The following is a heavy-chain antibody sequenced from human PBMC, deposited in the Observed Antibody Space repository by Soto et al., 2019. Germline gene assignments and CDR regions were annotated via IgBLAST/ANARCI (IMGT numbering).Heavy chain of an antibody. CDR3: ARGNYNFYHGIDV. V-gene: IGHV3-33*01. J-gene: IGHJ6*02. CDR1: GFTFSSYG. CDR2: IWFDGSRK. Sequence: QVQVVESGGGVVQPGKSLRLSCAASGFTFSSYGMHWVRQAPGKGLDWVAVIWFDGSRKYYGDSVKDRFTISRDNSKNTVYLQMNSLRGEDTAIYYCARGNYNFYHGIDVWGQGTTVTVSS.